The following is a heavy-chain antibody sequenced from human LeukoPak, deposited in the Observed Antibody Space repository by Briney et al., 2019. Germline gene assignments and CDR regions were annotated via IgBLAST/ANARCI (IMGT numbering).Heavy chain of an antibody. V-gene: IGHV3-7*01. CDR2: MKQDGSER. J-gene: IGHJ4*02. D-gene: IGHD5-24*01. CDR1: GFIFTDYW. Sequence: PGGSLRLSCGASGFIFTDYWVDWVRQAPGKGLEWVANMKQDGSERNYLESVKGRLTISRDNAKNSLYLQMNNLRAKDTAIYYCARNRGWQQFECWGQGTLVTVSS. CDR3: ARNRGWQQFEC.